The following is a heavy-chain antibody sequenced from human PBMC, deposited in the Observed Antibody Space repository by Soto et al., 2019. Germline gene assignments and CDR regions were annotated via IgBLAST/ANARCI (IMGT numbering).Heavy chain of an antibody. Sequence: EVQLVESGGGLVQPGGSLRLSCAASGFTFYTDWMTWVRQAPGKGLEWVATIDGGGSAQFYVESVKGRFTISRDNSRNSLYLQMNSLRAAGTAVYYCAGGDWWHFDPWGQGALVAGSS. CDR3: AGGDWWHFDP. V-gene: IGHV3-7*01. CDR1: GFTFYTDW. J-gene: IGHJ5*02. D-gene: IGHD2-8*02. CDR2: IDGGGSAQ.